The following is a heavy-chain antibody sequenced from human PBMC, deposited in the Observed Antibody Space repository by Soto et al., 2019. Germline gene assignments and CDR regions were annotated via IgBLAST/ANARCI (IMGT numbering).Heavy chain of an antibody. CDR2: INDRGSI. CDR1: GGSFSGYY. D-gene: IGHD3-9*01. CDR3: ARESHDILTGPPWVWYFDL. V-gene: IGHV4-34*01. Sequence: QVQLQQWGAGPLRPLETLSLTCGVSGGSFSGYYWAWIRQSPGKGLEWIGEINDRGSINYNTSLKSRVPISVDTAKNHYSLNLRAGTAADTAGYYCARESHDILTGPPWVWYFDLWGRGTLVTVSS. J-gene: IGHJ2*01.